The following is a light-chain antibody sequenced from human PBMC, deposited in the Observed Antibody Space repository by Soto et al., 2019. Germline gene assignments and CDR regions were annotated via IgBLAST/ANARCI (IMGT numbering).Light chain of an antibody. Sequence: QSVLTQPRSVSGSPGQSVTISCTGTSSDVGGYNYVSWYQQHPGKAPKLMIYDVTKRPSGVPDRFSGSRSGNTASLTISGLQAEDEADYYCCSYAGNYTYVFGTGTKATDL. CDR2: DVT. CDR3: CSYAGNYTYV. J-gene: IGLJ1*01. CDR1: SSDVGGYNY. V-gene: IGLV2-11*01.